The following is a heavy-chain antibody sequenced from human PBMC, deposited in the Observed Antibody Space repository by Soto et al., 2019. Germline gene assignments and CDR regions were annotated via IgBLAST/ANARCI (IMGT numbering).Heavy chain of an antibody. D-gene: IGHD5-12*01. CDR3: TRVFEQTWLQFKQFDY. V-gene: IGHV3-7*01. CDR2: IKQDGNEK. J-gene: IGHJ4*02. Sequence: GGSLRLSCVASEFTFNRYWMGWIRQAPGKGLEWVATIKQDGNEKYYVDSVKGRFTISRDNTKNSVYLQMNSLRVEDTAVYYCTRVFEQTWLQFKQFDYWGQGALVTVSS. CDR1: EFTFNRYW.